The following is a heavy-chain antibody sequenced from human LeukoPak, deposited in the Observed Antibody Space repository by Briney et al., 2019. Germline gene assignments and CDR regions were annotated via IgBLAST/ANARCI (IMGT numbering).Heavy chain of an antibody. D-gene: IGHD3-9*01. CDR1: GGSISSGDYY. J-gene: IGHJ3*02. Sequence: SQTLSLTCTVSGGSISSGDYYWSWIRQPPGKGLEWIGYIYYSGSTYYNPSLKSRVTISVDTSKNQFSLKLSSMTAADTAVYYCARDRADDRDDAFDIWGQGTMVTVSS. V-gene: IGHV4-30-4*08. CDR2: IYYSGST. CDR3: ARDRADDRDDAFDI.